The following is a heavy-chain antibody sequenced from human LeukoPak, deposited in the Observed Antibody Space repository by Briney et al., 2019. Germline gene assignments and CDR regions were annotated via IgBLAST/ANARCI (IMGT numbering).Heavy chain of an antibody. CDR3: AKDRYYYYDSSGYYSDC. V-gene: IGHV3-23*01. CDR1: GFTFSSYA. D-gene: IGHD3-22*01. CDR2: ISGSGGST. J-gene: IGHJ4*02. Sequence: PGGSLRLSCAASGFTFSSYAMSCVRQAPGKGLEWVSAISGSGGSTYYVDSVKGRFTISRDNSKNTLYLQMNSLRAEDTAVYYCAKDRYYYYDSSGYYSDCWGQGTLVTVSS.